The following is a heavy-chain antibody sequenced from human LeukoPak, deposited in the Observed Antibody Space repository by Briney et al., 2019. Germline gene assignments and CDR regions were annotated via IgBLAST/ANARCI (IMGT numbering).Heavy chain of an antibody. CDR1: GDSVSSNTAA. D-gene: IGHD4-17*01. J-gene: IGHJ4*02. CDR2: TYYRSQWYN. CDR3: ARVTVTTLEN. Sequence: SQTLSLTCAISGDSVSSNTAAWNWIRQSPSRGLEWQGRTYYRSQWYNDYAVSVKSRITINPDTSENQFSLQLNSVTPEDTAVYYCARVTVTTLENWGQGTLVTVSS. V-gene: IGHV6-1*01.